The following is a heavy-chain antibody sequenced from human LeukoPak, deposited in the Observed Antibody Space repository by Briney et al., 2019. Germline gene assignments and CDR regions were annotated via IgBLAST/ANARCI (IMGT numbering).Heavy chain of an antibody. CDR3: AKESTENFLYCGGDCSTHATDY. J-gene: IGHJ4*02. CDR2: IKSKTDGGTT. D-gene: IGHD2-21*02. V-gene: IGHV3-15*01. CDR1: GFTFSNAW. Sequence: GGSLRLSCAASGFTFSNAWMSWVRQAPGKGLEWVGRIKSKTDGGTTDYAAPVKGRFTISRDDSKNTLYLQMNSLKTEDTAVYYCAKESTENFLYCGGDCSTHATDYWGQGTLVTVSS.